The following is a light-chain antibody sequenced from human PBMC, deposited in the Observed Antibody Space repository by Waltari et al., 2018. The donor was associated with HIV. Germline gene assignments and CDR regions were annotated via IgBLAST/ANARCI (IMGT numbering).Light chain of an antibody. CDR3: DAANENNLV. CDR1: VLSKRF. V-gene: IGLV3-27*01. Sequence: SSALSQPFSVSVPPGYTARHTCPGGVLSKRFAWWFQQMPGQAPELIIYKDNERPAGIPERFSGSRSGTTVTLTISGPQAEDEADYYCDAANENNLVFGGGTKLTVL. CDR2: KDN. J-gene: IGLJ2*01.